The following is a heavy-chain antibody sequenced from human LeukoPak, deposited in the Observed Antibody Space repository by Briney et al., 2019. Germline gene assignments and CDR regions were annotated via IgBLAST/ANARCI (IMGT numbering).Heavy chain of an antibody. CDR1: GFTFSDYY. CDR3: ARTTYYDFWRADY. CDR2: ISSSGSTI. J-gene: IGHJ4*02. Sequence: GGSLRLSCAASGFTFSDYYMSWIRQAPGKGLEWVSYISSSGSTIYYADSVKGRFTISRDNAKNSLYLQMNSLRAEDTAVYYCARTTYYDFWRADYWGQGTLVTVSS. V-gene: IGHV3-11*01. D-gene: IGHD3-3*01.